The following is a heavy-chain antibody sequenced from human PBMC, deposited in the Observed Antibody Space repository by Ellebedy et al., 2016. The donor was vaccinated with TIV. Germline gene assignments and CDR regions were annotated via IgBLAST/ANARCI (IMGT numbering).Heavy chain of an antibody. Sequence: GSLRLXCTVSGGSISGFYWSWIRQPPGKGLEWIGFISKSGSTKYNPSLNSRVTISVDTSKNQLSLKLTSVTAADTAMYYCARGGWTGCSSSSCYAWGWFDPWGQGTLVTVSS. J-gene: IGHJ5*02. CDR1: GGSISGFY. V-gene: IGHV4-59*01. CDR3: ARGGWTGCSSSSCYAWGWFDP. D-gene: IGHD2-2*01. CDR2: ISKSGST.